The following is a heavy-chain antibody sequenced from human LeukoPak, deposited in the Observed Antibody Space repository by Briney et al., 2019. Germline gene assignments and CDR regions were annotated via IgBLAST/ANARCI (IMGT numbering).Heavy chain of an antibody. CDR2: IRYDGTIT. J-gene: IGHJ4*02. Sequence: GGSLRLSCAASGFTFSNYGMHWVRQAPGKGLEWAAFIRYDGTITYYADSVKARFTISRDNSKNTVFLQMDSLRAEDTAKYYCSRERGDREFDYWGQGILVTVSS. CDR3: SRERGDREFDY. V-gene: IGHV3-30*02. CDR1: GFTFSNYG. D-gene: IGHD5-18*01.